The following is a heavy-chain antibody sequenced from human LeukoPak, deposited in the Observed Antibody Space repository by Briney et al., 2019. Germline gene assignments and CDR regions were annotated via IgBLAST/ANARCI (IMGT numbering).Heavy chain of an antibody. CDR2: IIPIFGTA. CDR1: GGTFSSYA. V-gene: IGHV1-69*13. CDR3: ARLRHNLYGMDV. Sequence: GASVKVSCKASGGTFSSYAISWVRQAPGQGLEWMGGIIPIFGTANYAQKFQGRVTITADESTSTAYMELSSLRSEDTAVYYCARLRHNLYGMDVWGQGTTVTVSS. J-gene: IGHJ6*02.